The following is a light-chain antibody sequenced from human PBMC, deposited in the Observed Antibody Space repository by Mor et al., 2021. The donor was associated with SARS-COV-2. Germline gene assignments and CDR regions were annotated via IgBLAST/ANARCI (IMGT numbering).Light chain of an antibody. V-gene: IGKV3-15*01. Sequence: ATLSCRASQSVSSNLAWYQRKPGQAPRLLMYGASTRATGIPARFSDSGSGTEFTLTISSLQSEDFAVYYCQQYDNWPWTFG. CDR2: GAS. CDR1: QSVSSN. J-gene: IGKJ1*01. CDR3: QQYDNWPWT.